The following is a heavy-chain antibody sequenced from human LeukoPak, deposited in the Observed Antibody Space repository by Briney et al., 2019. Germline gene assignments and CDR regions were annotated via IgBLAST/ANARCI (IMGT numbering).Heavy chain of an antibody. CDR3: ARVGVVVAATGNLWFDP. CDR2: INSSGTTI. CDR1: GFTFTSYE. J-gene: IGHJ5*02. D-gene: IGHD2-15*01. Sequence: GGSLRLSCAASGFTFTSYEMNWVRQAPGKGLEWVSYINSSGTTIYYADSVKGRFTISRDTAKNSLYMQMNSLRAEDTAVYYCARVGVVVAATGNLWFDPCGQGTLWTVSS. V-gene: IGHV3-48*03.